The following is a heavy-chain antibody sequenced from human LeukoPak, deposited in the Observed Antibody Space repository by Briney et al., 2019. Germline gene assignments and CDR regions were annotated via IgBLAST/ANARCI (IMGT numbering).Heavy chain of an antibody. Sequence: SEALSLTCTVSGGSISSYYWSWIRQPAGKGLEWVGRIYTSGSTNYNPYLKSRVTMSVDTSKNQFSLKLSSVTAADTAVYYCARDRVDYGDSTGAYYFDCWGQGTLVTVSS. CDR3: ARDRVDYGDSTGAYYFDC. D-gene: IGHD4-17*01. CDR2: IYTSGST. V-gene: IGHV4-4*07. J-gene: IGHJ4*02. CDR1: GGSISSYY.